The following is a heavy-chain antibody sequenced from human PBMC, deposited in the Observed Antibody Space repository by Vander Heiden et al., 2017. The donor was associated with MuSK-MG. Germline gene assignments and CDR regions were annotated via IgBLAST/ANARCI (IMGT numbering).Heavy chain of an antibody. D-gene: IGHD5-18*01. V-gene: IGHV3-30*18. Sequence: QVQLVESGGGVVQPGRSLRLSCAASGFTFSSYGMHWVRQAPGKGLEWVAVISYDGSNKYYADSVKGRFTISRDNSKNTLYLQMNSLRAEDTAVYYCAKADTAMVGTFDYWCQGTLVTVSS. CDR3: AKADTAMVGTFDY. CDR2: ISYDGSNK. J-gene: IGHJ4*02. CDR1: GFTFSSYG.